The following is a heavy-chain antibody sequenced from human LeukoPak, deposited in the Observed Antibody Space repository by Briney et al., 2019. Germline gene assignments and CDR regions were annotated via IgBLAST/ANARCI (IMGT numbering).Heavy chain of an antibody. D-gene: IGHD2-15*01. Sequence: GGSLRLSCAASGFTFSSYAMSWVRQAPGKGLEWVSAISGSGGSTYYADSVRGRFTISRYNSKNTLYLQMNSLRAEDTAVYYCVKDFVSWGFDYWGQGTLVTVSA. V-gene: IGHV3-23*01. CDR2: ISGSGGST. CDR3: VKDFVSWGFDY. J-gene: IGHJ4*02. CDR1: GFTFSSYA.